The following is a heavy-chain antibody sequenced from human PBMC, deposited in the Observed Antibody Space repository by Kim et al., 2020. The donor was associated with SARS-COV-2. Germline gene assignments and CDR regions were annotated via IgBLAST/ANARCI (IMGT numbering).Heavy chain of an antibody. J-gene: IGHJ6*02. D-gene: IGHD4-17*01. CDR2: ISGSGGST. V-gene: IGHV3-23*01. CDR3: AKDLDPGDYAFRELDV. CDR1: GFTFSSYA. Sequence: GGSLRLSCAASGFTFSSYAMSWVRQAPGKGLEWVSAISGSGGSTYYADSVKGRFTISRDNSKNTLYLQMNGLRAEDTAVYYCAKDLDPGDYAFRELDVWGQGTTVTVSS.